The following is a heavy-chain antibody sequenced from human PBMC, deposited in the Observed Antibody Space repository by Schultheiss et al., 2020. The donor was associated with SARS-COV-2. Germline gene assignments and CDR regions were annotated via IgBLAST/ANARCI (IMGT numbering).Heavy chain of an antibody. CDR2: IHHGGNT. D-gene: IGHD3-3*01. Sequence: SETLSLTCAVYGGSFSGYYWSWIRQPPGKGLEWIGSIHHGGNTYYNPSLKSRVTISVDTSKNQFSLKLSSVTAADTAVYYCARVGRTIFGVSWFDPWGQGTLVTVSS. J-gene: IGHJ5*02. CDR3: ARVGRTIFGVSWFDP. V-gene: IGHV4-34*01. CDR1: GGSFSGYY.